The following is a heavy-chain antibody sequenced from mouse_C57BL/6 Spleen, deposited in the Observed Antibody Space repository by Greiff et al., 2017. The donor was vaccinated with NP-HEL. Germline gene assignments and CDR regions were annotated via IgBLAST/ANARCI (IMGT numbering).Heavy chain of an antibody. D-gene: IGHD1-1*01. J-gene: IGHJ4*01. Sequence: VQLQQSGPELVKPGASVKIPCKASGYTFTDYNMDWVKQSHGKSLEWIGDINPNNGGTIYNQKFKGKATLTVDKSSSTAYMELRSLTSEDTAVYYCARHEGSSPYYAMDYWGQGTSVTVSS. CDR2: INPNNGGT. CDR1: GYTFTDYN. CDR3: ARHEGSSPYYAMDY. V-gene: IGHV1-18*01.